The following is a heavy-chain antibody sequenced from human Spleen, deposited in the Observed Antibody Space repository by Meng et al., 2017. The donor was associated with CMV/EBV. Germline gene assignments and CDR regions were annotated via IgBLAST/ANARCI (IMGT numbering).Heavy chain of an antibody. J-gene: IGHJ4*02. CDR1: GGSISSSSYY. V-gene: IGHV4-39*07. Sequence: QLQLQESGPGLVKPSGXLSLTCTVSGGSISSSSYYWGWIRQPPGKGLEWIGSIYYSGSTYYNPSLKSRVTISVDTSKNQFSLKLSSVTAADTAVYYCARPMAGIFDYWGQGTLVNVSS. CDR2: IYYSGST. D-gene: IGHD6-19*01. CDR3: ARPMAGIFDY.